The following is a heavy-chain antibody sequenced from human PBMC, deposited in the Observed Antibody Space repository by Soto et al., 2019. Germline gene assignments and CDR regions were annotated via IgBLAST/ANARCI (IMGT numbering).Heavy chain of an antibody. CDR1: GFTFSSYG. V-gene: IGHV3-33*01. CDR2: IWYDGSNK. CDR3: ARDNPLIRFLEPDY. D-gene: IGHD3-3*01. J-gene: IGHJ4*02. Sequence: PGGSLRLSCAASGFTFSSYGMHWVRQAPGKGLEWVAVIWYDGSNKYYADSVKGRFTISRDNSKNTLYLQMNSLRAEDTAVYYCARDNPLIRFLEPDYWGQGTLVTVSS.